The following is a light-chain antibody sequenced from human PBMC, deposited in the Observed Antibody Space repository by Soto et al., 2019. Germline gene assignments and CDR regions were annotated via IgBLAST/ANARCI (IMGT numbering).Light chain of an antibody. CDR2: WAS. CDR1: QSVLNSSNNKNY. V-gene: IGKV4-1*01. Sequence: DIVMTQSPVSLAVSLGERATINCRSRQSVLNSSNNKNYLAWYQQKPGQPPKLLIYWASTRESGVPDRFSGSGSGTDFTLTIISLQAEDVAVYYCQQYYSTPLTFGGGTKVEIK. CDR3: QQYYSTPLT. J-gene: IGKJ4*01.